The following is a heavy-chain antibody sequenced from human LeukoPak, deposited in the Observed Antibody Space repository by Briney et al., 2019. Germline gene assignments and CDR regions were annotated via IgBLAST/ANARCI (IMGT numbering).Heavy chain of an antibody. J-gene: IGHJ6*02. Sequence: GSLRLSCAASGFTFSNSAMSWVRQGPGKGLEWVSGISGSGGDTYYADSVKGRFTISRDNSMNTLYVHMNSLRAEDTAVYFCAKAAVAGLFYYYGMDVWGQGTTATVSS. V-gene: IGHV3-23*01. CDR1: GFTFSNSA. CDR3: AKAAVAGLFYYYGMDV. D-gene: IGHD6-19*01. CDR2: ISGSGGDT.